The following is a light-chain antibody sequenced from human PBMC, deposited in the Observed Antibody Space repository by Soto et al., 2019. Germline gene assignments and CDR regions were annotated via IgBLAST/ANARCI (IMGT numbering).Light chain of an antibody. V-gene: IGKV1-6*02. CDR3: LQDYNYPPT. CDR1: QGVGND. CDR2: AAS. Sequence: IQMTQSPSTLSASVGERVTITCRASQGVGNDLGWYQQKPGKAPNLLIYAASTLQSGVPSRFSGSGSGTDFTLTISSLQPEDFATYYCLQDYNYPPTFGQGTKVDIK. J-gene: IGKJ1*01.